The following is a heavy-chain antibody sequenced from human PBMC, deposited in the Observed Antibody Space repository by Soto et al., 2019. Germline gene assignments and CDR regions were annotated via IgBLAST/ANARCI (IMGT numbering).Heavy chain of an antibody. V-gene: IGHV1-2*02. CDR1: RYTFTAYH. CDR2: IDLNSDDT. CDR3: AGRDFTYGLDV. J-gene: IGHJ6*02. Sequence: ASVKVSCKASRYTFTAYHMHWVRQAPGQGLEWMGWIDLNSDDTKYALKFQGRVTMTRDTSIDTGYMELSRLRSDDTAIYYCAGRDFTYGLDVWGQGTTVTVSS.